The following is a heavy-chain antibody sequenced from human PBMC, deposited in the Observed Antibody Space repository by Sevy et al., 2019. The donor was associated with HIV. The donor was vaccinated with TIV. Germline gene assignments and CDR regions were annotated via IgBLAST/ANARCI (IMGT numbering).Heavy chain of an antibody. J-gene: IGHJ4*02. CDR2: INHSGST. CDR3: ATHHCSGGSCPTNY. D-gene: IGHD2-15*01. Sequence: SETLSLTCAVYGGSFSGYYWSWIRHPPGKGLEWIGEINHSGSTNYNPSLKSRVTISVDTSKNQFSLKLSSVTAADTAVYYCATHHCSGGSCPTNYWGQGTLVTVSS. V-gene: IGHV4-34*01. CDR1: GGSFSGYY.